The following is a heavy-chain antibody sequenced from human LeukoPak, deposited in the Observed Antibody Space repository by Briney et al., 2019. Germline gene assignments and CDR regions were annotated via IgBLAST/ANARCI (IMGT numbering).Heavy chain of an antibody. CDR2: IIPILGIA. D-gene: IGHD3-3*01. Sequence: SVKVSCKASGGTFGSYTISWVRQAPGQGLEWMGRIIPILGIANYAQKFQGRVTITADKSTSTAYMELSSLRSEDTAVYYCARDLNDFWSGNNWFDPWGQGTLVTVSS. V-gene: IGHV1-69*04. CDR3: ARDLNDFWSGNNWFDP. J-gene: IGHJ5*02. CDR1: GGTFGSYT.